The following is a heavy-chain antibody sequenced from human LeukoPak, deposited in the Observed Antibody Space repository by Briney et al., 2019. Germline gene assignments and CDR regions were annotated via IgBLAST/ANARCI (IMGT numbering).Heavy chain of an antibody. V-gene: IGHV3-48*01. Sequence: QPGGSLRLSCAASGFTFSNYKMNWVRQAPGKGLEWVSYITSSSTTIYYADSVKGRFTISRDNAKDSLYLHMNSLRAEDTAVYYCTREFGFWGQGTLVTVSS. CDR1: GFTFSNYK. CDR3: TREFGF. D-gene: IGHD3-16*01. CDR2: ITSSSTTI. J-gene: IGHJ4*02.